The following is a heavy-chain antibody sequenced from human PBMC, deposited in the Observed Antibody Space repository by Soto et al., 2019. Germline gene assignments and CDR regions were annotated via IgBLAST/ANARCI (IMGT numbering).Heavy chain of an antibody. D-gene: IGHD4-17*01. V-gene: IGHV3-72*01. J-gene: IGHJ2*01. CDR3: ARGHDDGAPHWYFDL. CDR2: IRNRVKGYTT. Sequence: EVQLVESGGGLVQPGGSLRLSCAASGFTFSDYYMDWVRQAPGTGLEWVGRIRNRVKGYTTEYAASVKGRFIISRDDSKNSLDLQMNSLKTEDTAVYYCARGHDDGAPHWYFDLWGRGTLVTVSS. CDR1: GFTFSDYY.